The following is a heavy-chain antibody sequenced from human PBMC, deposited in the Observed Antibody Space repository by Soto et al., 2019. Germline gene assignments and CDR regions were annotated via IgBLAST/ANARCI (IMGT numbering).Heavy chain of an antibody. CDR2: ISYDGSNK. V-gene: IGHV3-30-3*01. CDR1: GFTFSSYA. CDR3: ARDNCGGDCLDPYYYYYYGMDV. D-gene: IGHD2-21*02. J-gene: IGHJ6*02. Sequence: GGSLRLSCAASGFTFSSYAMHWVRQAPGKGLEWVAVISYDGSNKYYADSVKGRFTISRDNSKNTLYLQMNSLRAEDTAVYYCARDNCGGDCLDPYYYYYYGMDVWGQGTTVTVSS.